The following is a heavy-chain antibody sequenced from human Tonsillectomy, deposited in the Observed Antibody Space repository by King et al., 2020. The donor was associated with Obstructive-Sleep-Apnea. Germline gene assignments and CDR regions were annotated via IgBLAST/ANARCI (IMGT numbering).Heavy chain of an antibody. Sequence: VQLVESGGGVVQPGRSLRLSCAASGFTFSTYGMHWVRQAPGKGLEWVAVISYDGSKKYYADSVKGRFTISRDNSKNTLYLQMNSLRAEDTAVYYCAKSDGGIVVVITIDYWGQGTLVTVSS. D-gene: IGHD3-22*01. J-gene: IGHJ4*02. CDR2: ISYDGSKK. V-gene: IGHV3-30*18. CDR1: GFTFSTYG. CDR3: AKSDGGIVVVITIDY.